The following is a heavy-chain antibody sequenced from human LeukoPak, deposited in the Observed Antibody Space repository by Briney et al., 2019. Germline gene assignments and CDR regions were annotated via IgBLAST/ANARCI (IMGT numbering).Heavy chain of an antibody. Sequence: GGSLRLSCAASGFTFSSYAMSWVRQAPGKGLEWVSAISGSGGSTYYADSVKGRFTISRDNSKNTLYLQMNSLRAEDTAVYYCAKVPVLLWFGELFRYYFDYWGQGTLVTISS. CDR1: GFTFSSYA. J-gene: IGHJ4*02. CDR2: ISGSGGST. CDR3: AKVPVLLWFGELFRYYFDY. V-gene: IGHV3-23*01. D-gene: IGHD3-10*01.